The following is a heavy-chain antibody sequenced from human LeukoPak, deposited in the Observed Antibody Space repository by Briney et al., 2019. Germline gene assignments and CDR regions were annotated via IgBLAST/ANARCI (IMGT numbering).Heavy chain of an antibody. V-gene: IGHV4-59*08. D-gene: IGHD5-24*01. CDR1: GGSISNYY. CDR2: ISYSGTT. J-gene: IGHJ3*02. CDR3: ARHMARSTSDI. Sequence: SETLSLTCTVSGGSISNYYWSWIRQPPGKGLEWIGYISYSGTTNYNTSLQSRVTISVDTSKNQFSLKLSSVTAADTAVYYCARHMARSTSDIWGQGTMVTVSS.